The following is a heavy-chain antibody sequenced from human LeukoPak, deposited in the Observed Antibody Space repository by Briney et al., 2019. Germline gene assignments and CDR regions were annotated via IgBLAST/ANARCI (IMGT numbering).Heavy chain of an antibody. V-gene: IGHV4-34*01. J-gene: IGHJ5*02. D-gene: IGHD4-11*01. CDR2: INHSGST. Sequence: SETLSLTCAVYGGSFSGYYWSWIRQPPGKGLEWIGEINHSGSTNYNPSLKSRVTISVDTSKNQFSLKLSSVTAADTAVYYRARGPAMTTVSWFDPWGQGTLVTVSS. CDR3: ARGPAMTTVSWFDP. CDR1: GGSFSGYY.